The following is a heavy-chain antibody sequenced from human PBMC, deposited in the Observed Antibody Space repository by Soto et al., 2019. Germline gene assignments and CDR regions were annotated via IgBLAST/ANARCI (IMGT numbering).Heavy chain of an antibody. Sequence: QVQLVQSGAEVKKPGSSVKVSCKVSRGTFSSYAISWVRQAPGQGLECLGGIIPIFDTTNYAQKFQGRVTITADESTRTAYMELSSLRSEDTAVYYCARELGSSGSFDSWGQGTLVTVSS. J-gene: IGHJ4*02. CDR3: ARELGSSGSFDS. CDR2: IIPIFDTT. D-gene: IGHD6-25*01. V-gene: IGHV1-69*12. CDR1: RGTFSSYA.